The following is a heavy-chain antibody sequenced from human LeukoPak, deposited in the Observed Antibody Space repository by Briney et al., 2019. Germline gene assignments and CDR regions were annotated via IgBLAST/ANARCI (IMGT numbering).Heavy chain of an antibody. CDR2: ISGSGGST. V-gene: IGHV3-23*01. CDR3: AKDLGSITMIVVD. J-gene: IGHJ4*02. CDR1: GFTFSSYA. Sequence: PGGSLRLFCAASGFTFSSYAMSWVRQAPGKGLEWVSAISGSGGSTYYADSVKGRFTISRDNSKNTLYLQMNSLRAEDTAVYYCAKDLGSITMIVVDWGERTLVTVSS. D-gene: IGHD3-22*01.